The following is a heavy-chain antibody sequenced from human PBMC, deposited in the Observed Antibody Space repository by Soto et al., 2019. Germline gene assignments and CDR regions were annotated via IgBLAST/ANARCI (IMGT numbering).Heavy chain of an antibody. CDR3: ASYCSGGSCGFDP. V-gene: IGHV4-30-4*01. Sequence: SETLSLTCTVSGGSISSGDYYWSWIRQPPGKGLEWIGYIYYSGSTYCNPSLKSRVTISVDTSKNQFSLKLSSVTAADTAVYYCASYCSGGSCGFDPWGQGTLVTVSS. CDR1: GGSISSGDYY. D-gene: IGHD2-15*01. J-gene: IGHJ5*02. CDR2: IYYSGST.